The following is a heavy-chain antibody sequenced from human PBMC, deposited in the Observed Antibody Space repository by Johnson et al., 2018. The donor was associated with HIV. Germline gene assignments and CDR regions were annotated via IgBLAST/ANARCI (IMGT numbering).Heavy chain of an antibody. CDR1: GFTFSSYA. V-gene: IGHV3-30-3*02. CDR2: ISYDGSNK. Sequence: HVQLVESGGGVVQPGGSLRLSCAASGFTFSSYAMHWVRQAPGKGLEWVAVISYDGSNKYYADSVKGRFTISRDNSKNTLYLQMNSLRAEDTAVYYCARHTGYDAFDIWGQGTMVTVSS. D-gene: IGHD2-21*01. CDR3: ARHTGYDAFDI. J-gene: IGHJ3*02.